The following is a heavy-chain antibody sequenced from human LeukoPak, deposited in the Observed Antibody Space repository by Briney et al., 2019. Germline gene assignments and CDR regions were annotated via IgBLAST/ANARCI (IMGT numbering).Heavy chain of an antibody. V-gene: IGHV3-64D*06. D-gene: IGHD3-22*01. J-gene: IGHJ4*02. CDR2: ITGSGGST. CDR1: GFTFSTYF. Sequence: GGSLRLPCSASGFTFSTYFMHWGRQAPGKGLECVSAITGSGGSTYYADSVKGRFTISRDNSKNTLYLQMSSLRAEDTAVYYCVRDQRGGSSGYYDSWGQGALVTVSS. CDR3: VRDQRGGSSGYYDS.